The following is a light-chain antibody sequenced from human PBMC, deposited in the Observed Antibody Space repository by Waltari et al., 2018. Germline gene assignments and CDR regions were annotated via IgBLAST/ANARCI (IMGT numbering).Light chain of an antibody. CDR1: SSDVGGYNF. J-gene: IGLJ1*01. CDR2: DVT. CDR3: CSYAAGSLYV. V-gene: IGLV2-11*01. Sequence: QSALTQPRSVSGSPGQSVTISCTGTSSDVGGYNFVSWYQQHPGKAPKFMIYDVTKRPSGFPDRFSGSKSGNTASLTSSGLQAEDEADYYCCSYAAGSLYVFGTGTKVTVL.